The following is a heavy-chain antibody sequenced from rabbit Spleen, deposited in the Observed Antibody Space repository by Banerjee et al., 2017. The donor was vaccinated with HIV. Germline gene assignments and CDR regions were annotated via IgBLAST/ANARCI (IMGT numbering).Heavy chain of an antibody. V-gene: IGHV1S40*01. CDR3: SRGGYL. CDR1: GLDFSNSYW. Sequence: QSLEESGGDLVKPGASLTLTCTASGLDFSNSYWICWVRQAPGKGLEWIACIDVSSSGSTYYASWAKGRFTVSKTSSTTVTLQMTSLTVADSATYFCSRGGYLWGQGTLVTVS. D-gene: IGHD3-1*01. J-gene: IGHJ3*01. CDR2: IDVSSSGST.